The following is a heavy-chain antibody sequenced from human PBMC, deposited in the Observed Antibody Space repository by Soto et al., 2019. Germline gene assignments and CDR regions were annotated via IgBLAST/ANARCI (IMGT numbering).Heavy chain of an antibody. Sequence: GESLKISSKGSGYSFTSYWLGWVRQMPGKGLEWMGIIYPGDSDTRYSPSFQGQVTISADKSISTAYLQWSSLKASDTAMYYCASPSGYDSGALDYYYYGMDVCGQGTTVTVSS. V-gene: IGHV5-51*01. CDR1: GYSFTSYW. CDR3: ASPSGYDSGALDYYYYGMDV. J-gene: IGHJ6*02. CDR2: IYPGDSDT. D-gene: IGHD5-12*01.